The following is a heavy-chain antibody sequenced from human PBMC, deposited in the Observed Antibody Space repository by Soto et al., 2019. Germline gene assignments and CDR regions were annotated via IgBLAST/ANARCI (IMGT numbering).Heavy chain of an antibody. Sequence: EVQLVESGGGLVKPGGSLRLSCAASGFTFSNAWMNWVRQAPGKGLEWVGRIKSKTDGGTTDYAAPVKGRFTISRDDSKNTLYLQMNSLKTEDIAVYYCTTSYDSSGYYQRVYYYYYYGMDVWGQGTTVTVSS. V-gene: IGHV3-15*07. J-gene: IGHJ6*02. CDR2: IKSKTDGGTT. D-gene: IGHD3-22*01. CDR1: GFTFSNAW. CDR3: TTSYDSSGYYQRVYYYYYYGMDV.